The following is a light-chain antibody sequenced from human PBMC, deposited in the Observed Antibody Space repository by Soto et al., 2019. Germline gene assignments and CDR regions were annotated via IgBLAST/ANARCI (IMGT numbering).Light chain of an antibody. CDR1: FSNIGSNF. V-gene: IGLV1-47*01. CDR2: RNN. J-gene: IGLJ3*02. CDR3: AAWDDSLSGVV. Sequence: QSVLTQPPSASGTPGQTVTISCSGRFSNIGSNFIYWYQQLPGTAPKLLIYRNNERPSGVPDRFSASKSGTSASLAISGLRSEDEADYHCAAWDDSLSGVVFGGRTKLTVL.